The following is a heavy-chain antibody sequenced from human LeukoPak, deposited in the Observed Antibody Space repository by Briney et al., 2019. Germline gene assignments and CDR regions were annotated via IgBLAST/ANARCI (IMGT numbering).Heavy chain of an antibody. CDR1: GYSISSGYY. CDR3: ARGRVVVPAANFPFDY. J-gene: IGHJ4*02. CDR2: INHSGST. Sequence: SETLSLTCAVSGYSISSGYYWGWIRQPPGKGLEWIGEINHSGSTNYNPSLKSRVTISVDTSKNQFSLKLSSVTAADTAVYYCARGRVVVPAANFPFDYWGQGTLVTVSS. V-gene: IGHV4-38-2*01. D-gene: IGHD2-2*01.